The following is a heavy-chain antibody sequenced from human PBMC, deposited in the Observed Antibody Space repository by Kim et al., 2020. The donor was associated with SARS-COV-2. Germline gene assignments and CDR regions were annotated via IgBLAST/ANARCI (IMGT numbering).Heavy chain of an antibody. CDR3: ARQGFRYYGSGSRYNWFDP. J-gene: IGHJ5*02. CDR2: INHSGST. CDR1: GGSFSGYY. V-gene: IGHV4-34*01. D-gene: IGHD3-10*01. Sequence: SETLSLTCAVYGGSFSGYYWSWIRQPPGKGLEWIGEINHSGSTNYNPSLKSRVTISVDTSKNQFSLKLSSVTAADTAVYYCARQGFRYYGSGSRYNWFDPWGQGTLVTVSS.